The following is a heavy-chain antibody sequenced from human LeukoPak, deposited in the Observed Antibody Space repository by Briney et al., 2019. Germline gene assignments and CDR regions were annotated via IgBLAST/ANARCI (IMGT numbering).Heavy chain of an antibody. CDR1: GYTFTGYY. V-gene: IGHV1-2*02. Sequence: ASVTVSCKASGYTFTGYYIHWVRQAPGQGLEWMGWIKPSSGGTNYAQKFQGRVTMTRDTSISTAYMELSRLRSDDTAVYYCASRSIVGATPFDYWGQGTLVTVSS. D-gene: IGHD1-26*01. J-gene: IGHJ4*02. CDR2: IKPSSGGT. CDR3: ASRSIVGATPFDY.